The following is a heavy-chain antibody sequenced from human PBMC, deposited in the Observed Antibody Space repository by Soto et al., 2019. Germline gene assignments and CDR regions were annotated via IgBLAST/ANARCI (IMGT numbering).Heavy chain of an antibody. CDR3: ARHPSTTDRFDP. V-gene: IGHV4-59*08. CDR2: IYNSGST. CDR1: GGSISSYY. J-gene: IGHJ5*02. D-gene: IGHD1-26*01. Sequence: SETLSLTCTVSGGSISSYYWSWIRQPPGKGLEWIGYIYNSGSTNYNPSLKSRVTISVDTSKNQLSLKLRSVTAADTAMYDFARHPSTTDRFDPWAQGTLVTVSS.